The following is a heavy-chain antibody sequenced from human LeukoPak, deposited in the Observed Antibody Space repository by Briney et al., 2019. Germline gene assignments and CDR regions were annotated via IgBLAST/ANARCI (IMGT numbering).Heavy chain of an antibody. Sequence: ASVKVSCKASGYTFTNYGISWVRQAPGQGLEWMGWISAYNGNTHYAQNLQGRVTMTTDTSTSTAYMELKSLRSDDTAVYYCARDLVPPGPFDYWGQGTLVTVSS. CDR1: GYTFTNYG. J-gene: IGHJ4*02. D-gene: IGHD2-8*02. V-gene: IGHV1-18*01. CDR3: ARDLVPPGPFDY. CDR2: ISAYNGNT.